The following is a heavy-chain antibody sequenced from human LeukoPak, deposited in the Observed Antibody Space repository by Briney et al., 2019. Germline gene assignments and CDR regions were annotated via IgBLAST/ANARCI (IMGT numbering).Heavy chain of an antibody. Sequence: GASVKVSCEASGGTFSSYAISWVRQAPGQGLEWMGGIIPIFGTANYAQKFQGRVTMTRDTSTSTVYMELSSLRSEDTAVYYCARALYDSSGYSFDYWGQGTLVTVSS. CDR1: GGTFSSYA. J-gene: IGHJ4*02. D-gene: IGHD3-22*01. CDR3: ARALYDSSGYSFDY. CDR2: IIPIFGTA. V-gene: IGHV1-69*05.